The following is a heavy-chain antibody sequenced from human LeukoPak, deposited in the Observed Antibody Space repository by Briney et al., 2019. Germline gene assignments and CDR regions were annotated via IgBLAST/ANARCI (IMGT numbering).Heavy chain of an antibody. J-gene: IGHJ4*02. Sequence: GGSLRLSCAASGFTFSSYSMNWVRQAPGKGLEWVSSISSGSSYIYYAGSVKGRFTISRDNAKNSLYLQMNSPRAEDTAVYYCARVGVRYSSSATFDYWGQGTLVTVSS. CDR1: GFTFSSYS. CDR3: ARVGVRYSSSATFDY. D-gene: IGHD6-6*01. V-gene: IGHV3-21*01. CDR2: ISSGSSYI.